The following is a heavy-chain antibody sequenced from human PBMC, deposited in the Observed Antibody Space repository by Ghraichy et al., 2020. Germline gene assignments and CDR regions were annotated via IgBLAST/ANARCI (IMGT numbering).Heavy chain of an antibody. CDR1: GGSISNSY. D-gene: IGHD2-8*01. V-gene: IGHV4-4*07. CDR2: IHTSGIT. J-gene: IGHJ5*02. CDR3: ARDNYTNGDDP. Sequence: GSLRLSCTVSGGSISNSYWSWVRQPAGKGLEWIGRIHTSGITNYNPSLKSRVTMSVDTSKNQFSLNVNSVTAADTAVYYCARDNYTNGDDPWGQGTLVTVSS.